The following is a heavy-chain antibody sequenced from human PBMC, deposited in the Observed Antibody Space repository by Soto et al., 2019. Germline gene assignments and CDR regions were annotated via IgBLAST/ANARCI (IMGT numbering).Heavy chain of an antibody. CDR1: GFTFSSYG. J-gene: IGHJ4*02. CDR3: AKAYDILPGYRY. CDR2: ISYDGSNK. Sequence: SLRLSCAASGFTFSSYGMHWVRQAPGTGLEWVAVISYDGSNKYYADSVKGRFTISRDNSKNTLYLQMNSLRAEDTAVYYCAKAYDILPGYRYWGQGTLVTVSS. D-gene: IGHD3-9*01. V-gene: IGHV3-30*18.